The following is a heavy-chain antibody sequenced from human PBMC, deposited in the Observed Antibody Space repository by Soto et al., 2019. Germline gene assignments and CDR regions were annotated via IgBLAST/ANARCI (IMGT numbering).Heavy chain of an antibody. CDR2: INHSGST. J-gene: IGHJ6*02. CDR3: GRGRRGGDSSTGMDV. Sequence: SETLSLTCAVYGGSFSGYYWSWIRQPPGKGLEWIGEINHSGSTNYNPSLKSRVTISVDTSKNQFSLKLSSVTAADTAVYYCGRGRRGGDSSTGMDVWGQGTTVTVSS. CDR1: GGSFSGYY. V-gene: IGHV4-34*01. D-gene: IGHD2-21*02.